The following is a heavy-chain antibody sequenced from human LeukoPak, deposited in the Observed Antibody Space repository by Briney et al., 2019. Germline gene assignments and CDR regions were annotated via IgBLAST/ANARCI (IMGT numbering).Heavy chain of an antibody. J-gene: IGHJ4*02. V-gene: IGHV3-48*03. D-gene: IGHD3-9*01. CDR3: ARANILTGYDY. CDR2: ISSSGSTI. CDR1: GFTFTTYE. Sequence: GGSLRLSCAASGFTFTTYEMNWGRQAPGKGLEWISYISSSGSTIHYVDSVKGRFTISRDNAKNSLYLQMSSLRAEDTAVYYCARANILTGYDYWGQGTLVTVSS.